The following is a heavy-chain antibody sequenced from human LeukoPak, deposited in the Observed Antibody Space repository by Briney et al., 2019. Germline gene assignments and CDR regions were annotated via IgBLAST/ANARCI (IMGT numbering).Heavy chain of an antibody. Sequence: SETLSLTCTVSGGSISSSSYYWGWIRQPPGKGLGWIGSIYYSGSTYYNPSLKSRVTISVDTSKNQFSLKLSSVTAADTAVYYCARQRWRYYYDSSGYYNYYFDYWGQGTLVTVSS. CDR2: IYYSGST. CDR3: ARQRWRYYYDSSGYYNYYFDY. D-gene: IGHD3-22*01. J-gene: IGHJ4*02. V-gene: IGHV4-39*01. CDR1: GGSISSSSYY.